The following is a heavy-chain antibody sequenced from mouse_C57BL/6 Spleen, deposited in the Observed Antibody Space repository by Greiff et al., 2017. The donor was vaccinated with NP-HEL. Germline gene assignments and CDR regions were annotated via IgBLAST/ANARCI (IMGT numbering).Heavy chain of an antibody. Sequence: QVQLQQPGAELVKPGASVKLSCKASGYTFTSYWMQWVNQRPGQGLEWIGEIDPSDSYTNYNQKFKGKATLTVDTSSSTAYMQLSSLTSEDSAVYYCARTGTKYYFDYWGQGTTLTVSS. CDR1: GYTFTSYW. CDR3: ARTGTKYYFDY. V-gene: IGHV1-50*01. D-gene: IGHD4-1*01. J-gene: IGHJ2*01. CDR2: IDPSDSYT.